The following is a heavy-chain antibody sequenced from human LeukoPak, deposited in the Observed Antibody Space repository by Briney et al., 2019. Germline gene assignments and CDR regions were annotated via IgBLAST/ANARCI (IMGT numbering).Heavy chain of an antibody. D-gene: IGHD2-15*01. Sequence: SVKVSCKASGGTFSSYALSWVRQAPGQGLEWMGGIIPIFGTANSAQEFQGRVTITTDESTSTAYMELSSLRSEDTAVYYCARFGPKRYCSGGSCYPRLDYWGQGTLVTVSS. J-gene: IGHJ4*02. CDR2: IIPIFGTA. CDR1: GGTFSSYA. V-gene: IGHV1-69*05. CDR3: ARFGPKRYCSGGSCYPRLDY.